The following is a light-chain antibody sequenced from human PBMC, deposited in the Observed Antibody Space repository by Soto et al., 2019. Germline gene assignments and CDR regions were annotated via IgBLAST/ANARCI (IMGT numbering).Light chain of an antibody. CDR3: AAWDGRLNGRV. V-gene: IGLV1-44*01. J-gene: IGLJ1*01. CDR1: NSNIGSNT. CDR2: YDN. Sequence: QSVLTQPPSASGTPGQRVTISCSGSNSNIGSNTVNWYQQLPGTAPKLLIYYDNLRPSGVPDRISGSKSGTSASLAISGLQSDDGADYYCAAWDGRLNGRVFGTGTKLTVL.